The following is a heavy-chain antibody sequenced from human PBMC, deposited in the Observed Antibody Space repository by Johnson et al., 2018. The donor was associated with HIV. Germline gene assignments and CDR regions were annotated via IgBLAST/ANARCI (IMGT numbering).Heavy chain of an antibody. D-gene: IGHD3-16*01. J-gene: IGHJ3*02. V-gene: IGHV3-30*03. Sequence: QVQLVESGGGVVQPGRSLRLSCAASGFTFSSYAMHWVRQAPGKGLEWVAVISYDGSNKYYADSVKGRFTISRDNSKNTLYLQMNSLRAEDTAVYYCAREALPRGLQSSFGGAFDIWGQGTMVTVSS. CDR2: ISYDGSNK. CDR3: AREALPRGLQSSFGGAFDI. CDR1: GFTFSSYA.